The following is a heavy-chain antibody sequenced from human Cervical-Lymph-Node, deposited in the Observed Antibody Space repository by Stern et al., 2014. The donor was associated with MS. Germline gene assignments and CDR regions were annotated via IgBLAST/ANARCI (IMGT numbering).Heavy chain of an antibody. Sequence: QLQLQESGSGLVKPSQTLSLTCAVSGGSISSGGYSLSWIRQPPGKGLEWIGYIYHSGSTYYNPSLKSRVTISVDRSKNQFSLKLSSVTAADTAVYYCARSSVTTPNAFDIWGQGTMVTVSS. CDR3: ARSSVTTPNAFDI. CDR2: IYHSGST. V-gene: IGHV4-30-2*01. CDR1: GGSISSGGYS. J-gene: IGHJ3*02. D-gene: IGHD4-17*01.